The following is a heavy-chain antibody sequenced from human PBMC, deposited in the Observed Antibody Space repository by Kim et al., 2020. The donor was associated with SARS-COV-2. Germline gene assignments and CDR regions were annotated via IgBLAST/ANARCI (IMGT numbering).Heavy chain of an antibody. J-gene: IGHJ6*02. CDR1: GYTLTELS. Sequence: ASVKVSCKVSGYTLTELSMQWVRQAPGKGLEWMGGFDPEDGETIYAQKFQGRVTMTEVTSKDTAYMEVSSLRSEDTAVYYCATGQQLADDYGMDVWGQGTTVTVSS. CDR2: FDPEDGET. D-gene: IGHD6-13*01. CDR3: ATGQQLADDYGMDV. V-gene: IGHV1-24*01.